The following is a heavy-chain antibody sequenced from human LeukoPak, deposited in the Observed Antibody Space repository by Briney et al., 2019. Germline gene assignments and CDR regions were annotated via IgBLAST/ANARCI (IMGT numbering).Heavy chain of an antibody. D-gene: IGHD3-3*01. V-gene: IGHV4-30-4*08. CDR1: GGSISSGDYY. Sequence: TSQTLSLTCTVSGGSISSGDYYLSWIRQPPGKGLEWIGYIYYSGSTYYNPSLKSRVTISVDTSKNQFSLKLSSVTAADTAVYYCAREDFGVANYFDYWGQGTLVTVSS. CDR3: AREDFGVANYFDY. CDR2: IYYSGST. J-gene: IGHJ4*02.